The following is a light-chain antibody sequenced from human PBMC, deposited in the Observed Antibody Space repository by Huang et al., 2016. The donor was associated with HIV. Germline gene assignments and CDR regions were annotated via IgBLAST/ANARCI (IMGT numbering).Light chain of an antibody. CDR3: MQALQTPYT. J-gene: IGKJ2*01. V-gene: IGKV2-28*01. CDR2: LGS. Sequence: SISCRSSQSLRCNYGHDCVDWYLQKPGQSQQLLIYLGSNGASGAPDSFSGSGAGTDFTLRISRVEAEDAGVYYCMQALQTPYTFGQGTKLDIK. CDR1: QSLRCNYGHDC.